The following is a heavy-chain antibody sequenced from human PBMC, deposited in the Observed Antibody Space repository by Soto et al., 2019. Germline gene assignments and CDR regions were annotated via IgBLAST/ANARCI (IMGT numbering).Heavy chain of an antibody. CDR1: GYSFSNYG. CDR2: ISTYNGRT. D-gene: IGHD1-26*01. Sequence: QVQLVQSGAEVKKPGASVKVSCNASGYSFSNYGINWVRQAPGQGLEWMGWISTYNGRTKYAQKVRGRVTLTTDTPTSTAYMELGSLISDDAAVYYCARDSGTYSGRFDVWGQGPLVTVSS. CDR3: ARDSGTYSGRFDV. V-gene: IGHV1-18*01. J-gene: IGHJ4*02.